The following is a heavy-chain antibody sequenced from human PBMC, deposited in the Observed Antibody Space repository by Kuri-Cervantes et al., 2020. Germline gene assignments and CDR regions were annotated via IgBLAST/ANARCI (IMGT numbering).Heavy chain of an antibody. J-gene: IGHJ6*03. CDR1: GFIFSDYY. Sequence: GESLKISCAASGFIFSDYYMSWIRQAPGKGLEWVSYITSSGNTIYYADSEKGRFTISRDNAKKLLYLQMNSLRAEDTAVYYCARNSRYIGASYYYYYMDVWGKGTTVTVSS. D-gene: IGHD6-13*01. CDR3: ARNSRYIGASYYYYYMDV. CDR2: ITSSGNTI. V-gene: IGHV3-11*01.